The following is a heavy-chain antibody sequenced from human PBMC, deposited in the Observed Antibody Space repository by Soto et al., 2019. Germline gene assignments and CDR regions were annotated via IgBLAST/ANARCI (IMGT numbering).Heavy chain of an antibody. CDR1: GGSISTYY. CDR3: ARHNPKKDYGSDY. J-gene: IGHJ4*02. CDR2: IYYSGST. V-gene: IGHV4-59*08. D-gene: IGHD4-17*01. Sequence: SETLSLTCTVSGGSISTYYWNWIRQPPGKGLEWIGYIYYSGSTNYNPSLKSRVTISVDTSKNQFSLKLSSVTAADTAVYYCARHNPKKDYGSDYWGQGTLVTVSS.